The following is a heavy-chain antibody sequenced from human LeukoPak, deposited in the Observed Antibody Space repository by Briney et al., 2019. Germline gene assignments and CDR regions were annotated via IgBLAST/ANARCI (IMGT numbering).Heavy chain of an antibody. CDR2: MYSGGST. Sequence: PGGSLRLSCAASGFTVSSNYMSWVRQAPGKGREWVSVMYSGGSTYYADSVKGGFTISRDKAKNELGLQMNSLTAEDTAVYYCATGPTLTTGVYYYGMDVWGQGTTVTVSS. J-gene: IGHJ6*02. V-gene: IGHV3-53*01. CDR1: GFTVSSNY. D-gene: IGHD4-17*01. CDR3: ATGPTLTTGVYYYGMDV.